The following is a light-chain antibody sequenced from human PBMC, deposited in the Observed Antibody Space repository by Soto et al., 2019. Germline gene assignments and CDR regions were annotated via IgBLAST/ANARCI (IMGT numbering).Light chain of an antibody. Sequence: QSALTQPASVSASPGQSITISCTGTDSDVGSHNLVSWYQLHPGKAPKLMIYEVTKRPSGVTNRFSGSKSGNTASLTIARLQAEDEADYYCCSYAVSNTYLFGNGTKVTVL. CDR2: EVT. V-gene: IGLV2-23*02. CDR1: DSDVGSHNL. CDR3: CSYAVSNTYL. J-gene: IGLJ1*01.